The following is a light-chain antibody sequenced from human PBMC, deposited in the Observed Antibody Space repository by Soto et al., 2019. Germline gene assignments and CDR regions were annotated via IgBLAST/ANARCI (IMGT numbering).Light chain of an antibody. V-gene: IGKV1-39*01. CDR2: AAS. CDR1: QSISSY. J-gene: IGKJ5*01. CDR3: EQSYSHLIT. Sequence: TQSASAVSASVGDRVTITCRASQSISSYLNWYQQKPGKAPKLLIYAASSLQSGVPSRFSGSGSGTDFTLTISSLQPEDFATYYCEQSYSHLITFGQGTRPEIK.